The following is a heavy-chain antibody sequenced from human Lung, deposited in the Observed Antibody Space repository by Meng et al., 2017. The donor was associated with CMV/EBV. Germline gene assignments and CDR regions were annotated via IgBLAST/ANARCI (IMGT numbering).Heavy chain of an antibody. V-gene: IGHV3-11*05. D-gene: IGHD2-8*01. CDR3: ARDFSLYRTSGVQ. CDR1: GFTFSDYY. J-gene: IGHJ4*02. CDR2: ISPTTGYT. Sequence: QGRRVEFGGGLVKPGGSLRLSCTGSGFTFSDYYMSWIRQAPGKGLEWVSYISPTTGYTEYADSVKGRFTISRDNAKNSLFLQMNSLRSEDTAVYYCARDFSLYRTSGVQWGQGTLVTVSS.